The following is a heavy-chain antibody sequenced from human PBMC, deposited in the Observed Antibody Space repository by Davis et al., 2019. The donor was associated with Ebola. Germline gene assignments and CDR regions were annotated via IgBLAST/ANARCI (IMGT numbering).Heavy chain of an antibody. V-gene: IGHV1-2*02. CDR2: INPNNGDT. J-gene: IGHJ2*01. CDR3: ARVRLWSTRHWYFDL. D-gene: IGHD4/OR15-4a*01. Sequence: ASVKVSCKASGYTFTGYYIHWVRQAPGQGLEWMGWINPNNGDTKLAQRFQGSVTMTRDASIGTAYMELSRLRSDDTAVFLCARVRLWSTRHWYFDLWGRGTLVTVSS. CDR1: GYTFTGYY.